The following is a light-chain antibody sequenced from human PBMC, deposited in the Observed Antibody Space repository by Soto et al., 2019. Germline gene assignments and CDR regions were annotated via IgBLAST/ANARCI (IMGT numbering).Light chain of an antibody. Sequence: EIVMTQSPATLSLSPGERSTLCFMASQSVSSNLACYQQKPGQAPRLLIYGASTRATGIPARFSGSGSGTEFTLTISSLQSEDFAVYYCQQYNNWPRTFGQGTKVDIK. CDR2: GAS. J-gene: IGKJ1*01. CDR1: QSVSSN. V-gene: IGKV3-15*01. CDR3: QQYNNWPRT.